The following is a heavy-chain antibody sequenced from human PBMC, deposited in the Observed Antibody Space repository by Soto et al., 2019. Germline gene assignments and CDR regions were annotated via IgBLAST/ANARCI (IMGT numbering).Heavy chain of an antibody. D-gene: IGHD6-13*01. CDR2: IYYSGST. Sequence: SETLSLTCTVSGGSISSGGYYWSWIRQHPGKGLEWIGYIYYSGSTYYNPSLKSRVTISVDTSKNQFSLKLSSVTAADTAVYYCAREINSYSSSWYGRSDWFDPWGQGTLVTVSS. CDR3: AREINSYSSSWYGRSDWFDP. CDR1: GGSISSGGYY. J-gene: IGHJ5*02. V-gene: IGHV4-31*03.